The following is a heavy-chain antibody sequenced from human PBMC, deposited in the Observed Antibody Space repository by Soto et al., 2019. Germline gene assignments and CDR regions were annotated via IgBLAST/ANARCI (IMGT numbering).Heavy chain of an antibody. D-gene: IGHD2-21*02. V-gene: IGHV1-69*13. CDR2: IIPIFGTA. J-gene: IGHJ6*02. CDR1: GGTFSSYA. CDR3: ARVVVTRATPNCYYYDGMDV. Sequence: SVKVSCKASGGTFSSYAISWVRQAPGQGLEWMGGIIPIFGTANYAQKFQGRVTITADESTSTAYMELSSLRSEDTAVYYCARVVVTRATPNCYYYDGMDVWGQGTTVTVSS.